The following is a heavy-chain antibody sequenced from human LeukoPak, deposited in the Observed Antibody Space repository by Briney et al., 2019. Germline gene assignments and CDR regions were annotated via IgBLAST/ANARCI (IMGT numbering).Heavy chain of an antibody. CDR2: ISSRSSYI. J-gene: IGHJ2*01. CDR1: EFAFSNYT. V-gene: IGHV3-21*01. CDR3: AREFNWYFDL. Sequence: PGGSLRLSSAASEFAFSNYTINCVRQAPGKGLEWVSSISSRSSYIYYADSVKGRFTISRDNAKNSLYLQMNSLRAEDTAMYYCAREFNWYFDLWGRGTLVTVSS.